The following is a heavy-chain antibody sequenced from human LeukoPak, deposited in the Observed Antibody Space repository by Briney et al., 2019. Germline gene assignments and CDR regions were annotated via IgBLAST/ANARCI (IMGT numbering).Heavy chain of an antibody. J-gene: IGHJ4*02. CDR1: GYTFTSYG. CDR3: ARDQYYYDSSGYLY. V-gene: IGHV1-18*01. D-gene: IGHD3-22*01. Sequence: ASVKVSCKASGYTFTSYGISWVRQAPGQGLEWMGWISAYNGNTNYAQKLQGRVTMTTDTSTSTAYMELRSLRSDDTAVYYCARDQYYYDSSGYLYWGQGTLVTVSS. CDR2: ISAYNGNT.